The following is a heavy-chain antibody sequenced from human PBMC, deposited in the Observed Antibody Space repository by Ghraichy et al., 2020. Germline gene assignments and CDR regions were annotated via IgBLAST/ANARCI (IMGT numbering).Heavy chain of an antibody. D-gene: IGHD1-26*01. V-gene: IGHV3-43*01. CDR2: ISWDGGST. J-gene: IGHJ4*02. CDR3: AKGGRGARSPPSGY. CDR1: GFTFDDYT. Sequence: GGSLRLSCAASGFTFDDYTMHWVRQAPGKGLEWVSLISWDGGSTYYADSVKGRFTISRDNSKNSLYLQMNSLRTEDTALYYCAKGGRGARSPPSGYWGQGTLVTVSS.